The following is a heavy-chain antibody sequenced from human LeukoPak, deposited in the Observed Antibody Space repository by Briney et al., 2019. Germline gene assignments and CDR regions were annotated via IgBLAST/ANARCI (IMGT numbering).Heavy chain of an antibody. J-gene: IGHJ4*02. CDR1: GFTFSTCA. CDR3: ARERYFDY. V-gene: IGHV3-23*01. CDR2: ISGGGRST. Sequence: GGSLRLSCAASGFTFSTCAMSWVRQAPGKGLEWVSTISGGGRSTDYADSVKGHFTISRDNSKNTLYLQMNSLRAEDTAVYYCARERYFDYWGQGTLVPVSS.